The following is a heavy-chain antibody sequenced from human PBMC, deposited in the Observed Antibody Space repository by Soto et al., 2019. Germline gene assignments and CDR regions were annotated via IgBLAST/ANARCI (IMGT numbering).Heavy chain of an antibody. V-gene: IGHV4-34*01. CDR3: ARQEGGYSGYDYLLTKYYFDY. D-gene: IGHD5-12*01. CDR1: GGSFSGYY. Sequence: SETLSLTCAVYGGSFSGYYWSWIRQPPGKGLEWIGEINHSGSTNYNPSLKSRVTISVDTSKNQFSLKLSSVTAADTAVYYCARQEGGYSGYDYLLTKYYFDYWGQGTLVTVSS. CDR2: INHSGST. J-gene: IGHJ4*02.